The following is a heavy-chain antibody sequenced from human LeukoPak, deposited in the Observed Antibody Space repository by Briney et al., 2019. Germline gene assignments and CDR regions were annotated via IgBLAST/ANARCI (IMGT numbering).Heavy chain of an antibody. CDR2: INPNSGGT. D-gene: IGHD6-13*01. Sequence: ASVKVSCKASGYTFTGYYMHWVRQAPGQGLEWMGWINPNSGGTNYAQKFQGRVTITADKSTSTAYMELSSLRSEDTAVYYCARAGYSSSWYHNNWFDPWGQGTLVTVSS. CDR3: ARAGYSSSWYHNNWFDP. CDR1: GYTFTGYY. V-gene: IGHV1-2*02. J-gene: IGHJ5*02.